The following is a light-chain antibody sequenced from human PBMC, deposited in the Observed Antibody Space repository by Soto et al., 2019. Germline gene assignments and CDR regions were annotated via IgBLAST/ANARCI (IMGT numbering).Light chain of an antibody. J-gene: IGKJ1*01. Sequence: ETVLTQSPGTLSLSPGERATLSCRASQSVSSNYLAWYQHIPGQAPRLLIYGASTRATGIPDRFSGSGSGTDFPLSISILEPEDLAVYYCQQFDRSLPWWTFGQGTKLE. CDR3: QQFDRSLPWWT. CDR1: QSVSSNY. CDR2: GAS. V-gene: IGKV3-20*01.